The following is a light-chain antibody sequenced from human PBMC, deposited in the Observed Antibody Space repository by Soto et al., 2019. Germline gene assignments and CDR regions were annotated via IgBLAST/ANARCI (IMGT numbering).Light chain of an antibody. J-gene: IGKJ4*01. CDR2: EVS. CDR1: QSLVHSDGNTY. Sequence: DIVLPQTPLSSPVTLGQPASISCRSSQSLVHSDGNTYLNWLQQRPGQPPRLLIYEVSNRFSGVPDRFSGSGAGTDFTLEISRVEAGDVGVYYCMQTTQFPLTFGGGTKVDIK. CDR3: MQTTQFPLT. V-gene: IGKV2-24*01.